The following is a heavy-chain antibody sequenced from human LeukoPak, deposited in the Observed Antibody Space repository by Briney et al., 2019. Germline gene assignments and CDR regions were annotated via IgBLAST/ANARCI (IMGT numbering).Heavy chain of an antibody. CDR2: INGDGSWT. V-gene: IGHV3-74*01. J-gene: IGHJ4*02. CDR3: VSFYETY. D-gene: IGHD2-2*01. Sequence: GGSQRLSCAASGNYWMHWVRQAPGKGLVWVSHINGDGSWTTYADSVKGRFTISKDNAKNTVYLQMNNLRAEDTAVYYCVSFYETYWGRGTLVTVSS. CDR1: GNYW.